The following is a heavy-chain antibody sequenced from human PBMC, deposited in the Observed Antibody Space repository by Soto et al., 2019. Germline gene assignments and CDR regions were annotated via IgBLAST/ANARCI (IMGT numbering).Heavy chain of an antibody. Sequence: PGGSLRLSCAASGFTFSNAWMSWVRQAPGKGLEWVGRIKSKTDGGTTDYAAPVKGRFTISRDDSKNTLYLQMNSLKTEDTAVYYCTTDYGGNSDFDYWGQGTLVTVSS. D-gene: IGHD4-17*01. CDR2: IKSKTDGGTT. J-gene: IGHJ4*02. CDR1: GFTFSNAW. CDR3: TTDYGGNSDFDY. V-gene: IGHV3-15*01.